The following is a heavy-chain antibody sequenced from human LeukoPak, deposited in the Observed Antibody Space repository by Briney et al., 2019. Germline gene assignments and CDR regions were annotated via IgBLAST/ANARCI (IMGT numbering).Heavy chain of an antibody. CDR3: AKAAGVNPVYGEIDY. CDR2: ISGSGGST. Sequence: PGGSLRLSCAASGFTFSSYAMSWVRQAPGKGLEWVSAISGSGGSTYYADSVKGRFTISRGNSKNTLYLQMNSLRAEDTAVYYCAKAAGVNPVYGEIDYWGQGTLVTVSS. CDR1: GFTFSSYA. V-gene: IGHV3-23*01. J-gene: IGHJ4*02. D-gene: IGHD4-17*01.